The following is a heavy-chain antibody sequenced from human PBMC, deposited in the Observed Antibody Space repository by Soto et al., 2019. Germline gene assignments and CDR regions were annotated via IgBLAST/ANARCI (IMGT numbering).Heavy chain of an antibody. CDR1: GGSFSGYY. Sequence: PSDTLSLTCAVYGGSFSGYYWGWIRQPPGKGLEWIGYIYYSGSTYYNPSLKSRVTISVDTSKNQFSLKLSSVTAADTAVYYCARRIAAARNFDYWGQGTLVTVSS. CDR2: IYYSGST. J-gene: IGHJ4*02. V-gene: IGHV4-30-4*02. D-gene: IGHD6-13*01. CDR3: ARRIAAARNFDY.